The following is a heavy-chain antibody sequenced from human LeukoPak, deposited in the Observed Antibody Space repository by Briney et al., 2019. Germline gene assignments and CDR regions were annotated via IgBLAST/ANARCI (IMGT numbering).Heavy chain of an antibody. Sequence: GESLKISCKGSGYSFTSYWIGWVRQMPGKGLEWMGIIYPGDSDTRYSPSFQGQVTISADKSIGTAYLQWSSLKASDTAMYYCARLLAAAGVYYYYMDVWGKGTTVTVSS. D-gene: IGHD6-13*01. CDR2: IYPGDSDT. CDR1: GYSFTSYW. V-gene: IGHV5-51*01. J-gene: IGHJ6*03. CDR3: ARLLAAAGVYYYYMDV.